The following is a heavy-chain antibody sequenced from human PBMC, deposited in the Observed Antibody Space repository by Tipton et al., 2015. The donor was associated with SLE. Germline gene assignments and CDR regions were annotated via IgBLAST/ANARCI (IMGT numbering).Heavy chain of an antibody. CDR3: ARGTDYGDSDYFYGMDV. D-gene: IGHD4-17*01. V-gene: IGHV4-59*01. J-gene: IGHJ6*02. CDR1: GGPISGYY. Sequence: TLSLTCTVSGGPISGYYWTWIRQPPGKGLEWLGYIYYSGSTNYNPSLRSRVFISLDTSNNQFALRLNSVTAADTAVYYCARGTDYGDSDYFYGMDVWGLGTTVTVSS. CDR2: IYYSGST.